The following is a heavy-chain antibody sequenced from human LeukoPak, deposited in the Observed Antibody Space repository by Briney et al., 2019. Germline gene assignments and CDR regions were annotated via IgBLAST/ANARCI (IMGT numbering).Heavy chain of an antibody. Sequence: GESLKISCKGSGYTFTSYWIGWVRQMPGKDLEWMGTIYPGDSDTRYSPSFQGQVSISADKSINTAYLQWSSLKASDTAIYYCARLGTAIIARYFDFWGQGTLVTVSS. CDR3: ARLGTAIIARYFDF. J-gene: IGHJ4*02. D-gene: IGHD5-18*01. CDR1: GYTFTSYW. CDR2: IYPGDSDT. V-gene: IGHV5-51*01.